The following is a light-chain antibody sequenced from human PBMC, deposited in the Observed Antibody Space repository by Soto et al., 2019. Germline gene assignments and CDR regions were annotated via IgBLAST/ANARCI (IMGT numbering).Light chain of an antibody. CDR3: SSYAGSNNYV. Sequence: GLTHRSPSSAYPGQSVTISCTGTSSDIGGYNYVSWYQQHPGKAPKLMIYEVSKRPSGVPDRFSGSKSGNTASLTVSGLQAEDEADYYCSSYAGSNNYVFGSGTKVTVL. J-gene: IGLJ1*01. CDR2: EVS. CDR1: SSDIGGYNY. V-gene: IGLV2-8*01.